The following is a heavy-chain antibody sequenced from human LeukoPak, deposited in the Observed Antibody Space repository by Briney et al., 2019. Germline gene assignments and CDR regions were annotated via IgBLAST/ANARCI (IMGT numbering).Heavy chain of an antibody. D-gene: IGHD1-26*01. V-gene: IGHV3-64*01. CDR1: GFTFSSYA. CDR2: ISSNGGST. Sequence: PGGSLRLSCAASGFTFSSYAMHWVRQAPGKGLEYVSAISSNGGSTYYANSVKGRFTISRDNSKNTLYLQMGSLRAEDMAVYYCARSQGELLYYFDYWGQGTLVTVSS. J-gene: IGHJ4*02. CDR3: ARSQGELLYYFDY.